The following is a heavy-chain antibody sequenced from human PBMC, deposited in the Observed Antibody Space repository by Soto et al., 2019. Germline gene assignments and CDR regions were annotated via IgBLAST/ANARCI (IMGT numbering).Heavy chain of an antibody. Sequence: GGSLRLSCAASGFTFSNAWMSWVRQAPGKGLEWVGRIKSKTDGGTTDYAAPVKGRFTISRDDSKNTLYLQMNSLKTEDTAVYYCTTDGLEYYYYYMDVWGKGTTVTVSS. CDR1: GFTFSNAW. CDR3: TTDGLEYYYYYMDV. V-gene: IGHV3-15*01. J-gene: IGHJ6*03. D-gene: IGHD1-1*01. CDR2: IKSKTDGGTT.